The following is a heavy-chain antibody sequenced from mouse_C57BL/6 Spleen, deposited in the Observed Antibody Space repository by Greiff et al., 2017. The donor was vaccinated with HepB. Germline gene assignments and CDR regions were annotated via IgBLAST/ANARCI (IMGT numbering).Heavy chain of an antibody. V-gene: IGHV1-15*01. D-gene: IGHD2-5*01. J-gene: IGHJ3*01. CDR3: TRGGGSNYVWFAY. CDR2: IDPETGGT. CDR1: GYTFTDYE. Sequence: VQLQQSGAELVRPGASVTLSCKASGYTFTDYEMHWVKQTPVHGLEWIGAIDPETGGTAYNQKFKGKAILTADKSSSTAYMELRSLTSEDSAVYYCTRGGGSNYVWFAYWGQGTLVTVSA.